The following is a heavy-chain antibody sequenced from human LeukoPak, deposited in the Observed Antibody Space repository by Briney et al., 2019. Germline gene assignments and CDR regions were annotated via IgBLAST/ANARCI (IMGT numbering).Heavy chain of an antibody. CDR2: IYYSGST. Sequence: PSETLSLTCTVSGGSISSSSYYWGWIRQPPGKGLEWIGSIYYSGSTYYNPSLKSRVTISVDTSKNQFSLKLSSVTAADTAVYYCARTYSYGILDAFDIWGQGTMVTVSS. CDR1: GGSISSSSYY. D-gene: IGHD5-18*01. J-gene: IGHJ3*02. CDR3: ARTYSYGILDAFDI. V-gene: IGHV4-39*01.